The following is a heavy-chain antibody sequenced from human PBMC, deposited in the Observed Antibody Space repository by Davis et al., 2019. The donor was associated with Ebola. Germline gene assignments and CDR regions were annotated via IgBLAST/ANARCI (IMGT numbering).Heavy chain of an antibody. CDR1: GYTFTSYN. J-gene: IGHJ4*02. V-gene: IGHV1-8*01. Sequence: ASVKVSCKTSGYTFTSYNINWVRQATGQGLEWMGWMNPNSGNTAYAQKFQARVTMTRNISIGTAYMELSRLRSDDTAVYYCARDIFWSGPPHYWGQGTLVTVSA. D-gene: IGHD3-3*01. CDR2: MNPNSGNT. CDR3: ARDIFWSGPPHY.